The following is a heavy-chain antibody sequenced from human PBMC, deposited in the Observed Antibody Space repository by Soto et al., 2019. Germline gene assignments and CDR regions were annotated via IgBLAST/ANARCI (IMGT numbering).Heavy chain of an antibody. Sequence: SETLSLTCTVSGGSISSYYWSWIRQPPGKGLEWIGYIYYSGSTNYNPSLKSRVTISVDTSKNQFSLKLSSVTAADTAVYYCARDYYDSSGPGFDYWGQGTLVTVSS. D-gene: IGHD3-22*01. CDR3: ARDYYDSSGPGFDY. CDR2: IYYSGST. J-gene: IGHJ4*02. V-gene: IGHV4-59*01. CDR1: GGSISSYY.